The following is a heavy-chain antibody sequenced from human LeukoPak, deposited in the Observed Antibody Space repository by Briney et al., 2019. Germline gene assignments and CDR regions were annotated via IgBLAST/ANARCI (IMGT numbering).Heavy chain of an antibody. V-gene: IGHV4-4*08. CDR1: GVSISGFY. Sequence: PSETLSLTCTVSGVSISGFYWNWIRQPPRKGLEWVGYSHTGGSISSNPSLNSRVAFSMDTSKNQVSLRLNSVTATDTAVYNCARRRGGFGEGEFDYWGQGIPVTVST. CDR3: ARRRGGFGEGEFDY. J-gene: IGHJ4*02. CDR2: SHTGGSI. D-gene: IGHD3-10*01.